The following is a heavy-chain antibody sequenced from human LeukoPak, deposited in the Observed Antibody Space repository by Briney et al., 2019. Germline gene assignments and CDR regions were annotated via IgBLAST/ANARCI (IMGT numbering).Heavy chain of an antibody. CDR2: ISGSGGST. D-gene: IGHD6-19*01. CDR1: GFTFSSYS. J-gene: IGHJ4*02. CDR3: AKDWGIAVAGTLPYYFDY. V-gene: IGHV3-23*01. Sequence: GGSLRLSCAASGFTFSSYSMNWVRQAPGKGLEWVSAISGSGGSTYYADSVKGRFTISRDNSKNTLYLQMNSLRAEDTAVYYCAKDWGIAVAGTLPYYFDYWGQGTLVTVSS.